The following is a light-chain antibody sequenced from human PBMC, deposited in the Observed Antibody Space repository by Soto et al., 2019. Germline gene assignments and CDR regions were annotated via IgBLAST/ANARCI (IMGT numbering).Light chain of an antibody. Sequence: EIVLTQSPATLSLSPGERATLSCRASQSVSSSLAWYQQKPGQAPRLLIYDASSRATGIPARFSGSGSGTDFTLTISSLEPEDFAVYYCQQRSNWLTFGGGTKVEIK. J-gene: IGKJ4*01. CDR1: QSVSSS. V-gene: IGKV3-11*01. CDR3: QQRSNWLT. CDR2: DAS.